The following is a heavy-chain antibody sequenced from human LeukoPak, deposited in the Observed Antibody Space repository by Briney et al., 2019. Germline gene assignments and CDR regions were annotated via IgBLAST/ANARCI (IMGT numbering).Heavy chain of an antibody. V-gene: IGHV3-49*04. J-gene: IGHJ4*02. Sequence: GGSLSLSCTAPGFTFGDYAMSWVRQATGKGLEWVGFIRSKAYGGTTEYAASVKGRFTISRDDSKSIAYLQMNSLKTEDTAVYYCTTLTMVRGIDYWGQGTLVTVSS. CDR2: IRSKAYGGTT. CDR3: TTLTMVRGIDY. D-gene: IGHD3-10*01. CDR1: GFTFGDYA.